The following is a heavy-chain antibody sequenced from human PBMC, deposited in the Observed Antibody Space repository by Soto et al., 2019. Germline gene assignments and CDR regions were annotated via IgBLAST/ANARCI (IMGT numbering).Heavy chain of an antibody. Sequence: QVQLQQWGAGLLKPSETLSLTCAVYGGSFSGYYWSWIRQPPGKGLEWIGEINHSGSTNYNPSLKSRVAISVVSSKNQYSLERSSVTAADTAVYYCARVSKYSSSSCYGMDVWVQGTTVTVSS. D-gene: IGHD6-6*01. CDR1: GGSFSGYY. V-gene: IGHV4-34*01. J-gene: IGHJ6*02. CDR2: INHSGST. CDR3: ARVSKYSSSSCYGMDV.